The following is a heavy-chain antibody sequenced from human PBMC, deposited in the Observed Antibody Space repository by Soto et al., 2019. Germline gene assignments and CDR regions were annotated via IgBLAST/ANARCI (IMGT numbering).Heavy chain of an antibody. D-gene: IGHD3-22*01. CDR3: ARQITMIVVGHLDI. CDR1: GGSISSSSYY. Sequence: QLQLQESGPGLVKPSETLSLTCTVSGGSISSSSYYWGWIRQPPGKGLEWIGSIYYSGSTYYNPSLKSRVTIAVDTSMNPVALKQSSVTASDTAVYYCARQITMIVVGHLDIWVQGTMITVSS. V-gene: IGHV4-39*01. J-gene: IGHJ3*02. CDR2: IYYSGST.